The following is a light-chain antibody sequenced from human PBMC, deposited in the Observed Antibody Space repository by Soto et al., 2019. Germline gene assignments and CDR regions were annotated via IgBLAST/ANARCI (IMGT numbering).Light chain of an antibody. CDR3: SSYTGSNIV. CDR2: EVS. Sequence: QSALTQPASVSGSPGQSITISCTGTISDVGGYNYVSWYQQHPGKAPKFMIYEVSNRPSGVSSRFSGSKSGNTASLTISGLQAEDEANYYYSSYTGSNIVFGGGTKLTVL. J-gene: IGLJ3*02. CDR1: ISDVGGYNY. V-gene: IGLV2-14*01.